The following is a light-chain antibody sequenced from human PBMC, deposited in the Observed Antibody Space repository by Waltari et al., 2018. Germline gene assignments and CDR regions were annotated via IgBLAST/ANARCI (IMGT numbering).Light chain of an antibody. V-gene: IGKV1-39*01. CDR3: QQSYNTPRT. CDR1: QSISTS. CDR2: AAS. J-gene: IGKJ1*01. Sequence: DIQMTQSPSSLSASVGDRVTITCRASQSISTSLNWYQQKPGKAPKLLIYAASSLQSGVPSTFSGSGSGTDFTLTISSLQPEDFGTYYCQQSYNTPRTFGQGTKVEIK.